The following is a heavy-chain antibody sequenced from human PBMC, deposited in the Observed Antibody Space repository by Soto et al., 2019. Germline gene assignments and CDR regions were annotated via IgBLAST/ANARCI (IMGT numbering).Heavy chain of an antibody. CDR2: ISASGST. D-gene: IGHD3-22*01. Sequence: PXETLALSFTVSGGSISDGYYWTWIRQHPGKGLEWIVSISASGSTSYNPSLKSRLTVSVDKSKNQFSLNLRSVTAADTAVYYCARRDRSGFSYWLETWGQGTLVTV. V-gene: IGHV4-31*03. CDR3: ARRDRSGFSYWLET. J-gene: IGHJ5*02. CDR1: GGSISDGYY.